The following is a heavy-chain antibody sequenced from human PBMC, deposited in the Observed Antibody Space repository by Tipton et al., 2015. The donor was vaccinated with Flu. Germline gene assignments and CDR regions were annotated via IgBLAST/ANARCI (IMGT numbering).Heavy chain of an antibody. CDR2: ISGGGGVT. D-gene: IGHD6-19*01. J-gene: IGHJ4*02. CDR1: GFTFSIYA. CDR3: AKVIPELVAGLDY. V-gene: IGHV3-23*01. Sequence: LRLSCAASGFTFSIYAMSWVRQAPGKRLEWISAISGGGGVTYYADSVKGRFTISRDNIKNTLYLQMNSLRAEDTAVYYCAKVIPELVAGLDYWGQGALVTVSS.